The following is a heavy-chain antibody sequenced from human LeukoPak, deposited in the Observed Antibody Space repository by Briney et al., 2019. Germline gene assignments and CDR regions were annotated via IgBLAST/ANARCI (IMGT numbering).Heavy chain of an antibody. CDR1: GYTFTSYD. CDR3: AKPYDSSGFYFQH. V-gene: IGHV1-69*05. D-gene: IGHD3-22*01. J-gene: IGHJ1*01. Sequence: SVKVSCKASGYTFTSYDINWVRQATGQGLEWMGGIIPIFGTANYAQKFQGRVTITTDESTSTAYMELSSLRSEDTAVYYCAKPYDSSGFYFQHWGQGTLVTVSS. CDR2: IIPIFGTA.